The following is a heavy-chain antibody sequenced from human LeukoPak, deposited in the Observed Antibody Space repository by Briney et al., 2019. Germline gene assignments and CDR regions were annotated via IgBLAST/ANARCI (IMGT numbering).Heavy chain of an antibody. CDR3: ARGRVVAATRYLDY. V-gene: IGHV7-4-1*02. CDR1: GYTFTSYA. J-gene: IGHJ4*02. Sequence: ASVKVSCKASGYTFTSYAMNWVRQAPGQGLEWMGWINTNTGNPTYAQGFTGRFVFSLDTSVSTAYLQISSLNAEDTAVYYCARGRVVAATRYLDYWGQGTLVTVSS. D-gene: IGHD2-15*01. CDR2: INTNTGNP.